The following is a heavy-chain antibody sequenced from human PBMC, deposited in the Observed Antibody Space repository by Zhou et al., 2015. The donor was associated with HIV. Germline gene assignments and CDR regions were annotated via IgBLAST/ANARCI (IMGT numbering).Heavy chain of an antibody. CDR1: GFLFDDFA. J-gene: IGHJ3*01. V-gene: IGHV3-9*01. Sequence: EVQLVESGGGLVKPGGSLRLSCAASGFLFDDFAMHWVRQAPGKGLEWVAGINWNGHNIGYADSAAGRFFISRDNAKRALHLEVNSLRADDTALYYCVKSHYGSGTYDRHEGAFDVWGQGTMVTVSS. CDR3: VKSHYGSGTYDRHEGAFDV. CDR2: INWNGHNI. D-gene: IGHD3-10*01.